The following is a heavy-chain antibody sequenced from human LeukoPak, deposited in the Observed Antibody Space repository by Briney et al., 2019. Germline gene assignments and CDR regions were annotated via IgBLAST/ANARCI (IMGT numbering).Heavy chain of an antibody. CDR2: INHSGST. J-gene: IGHJ4*02. CDR1: GGSFSGYY. Sequence: PSETLSLTCAVYGGSFSGYYWSWIRQPPGKGLEWIGEINHSGSTNYNPSLKSRVTISVDTSKNQFSLKLSSVTAADTAVYYCARGSSRGTRLYYFDYWGQGTLVTVSS. CDR3: ARGSSRGTRLYYFDY. D-gene: IGHD5-12*01. V-gene: IGHV4-34*01.